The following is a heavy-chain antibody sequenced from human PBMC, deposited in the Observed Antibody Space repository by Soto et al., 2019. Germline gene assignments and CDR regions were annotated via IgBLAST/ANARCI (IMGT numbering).Heavy chain of an antibody. J-gene: IGHJ4*02. D-gene: IGHD3-22*01. Sequence: SVKVSCKASGGPFRNDIITWVRQAPGQGLEWMGRIIPILGIANYAQKFQGRVTITADKSTSTAYMELSSLRSEDTAVYYCARADSGYSNAFDYWGQGTLVTVSS. CDR1: GGPFRNDI. V-gene: IGHV1-69*02. CDR3: ARADSGYSNAFDY. CDR2: IIPILGIA.